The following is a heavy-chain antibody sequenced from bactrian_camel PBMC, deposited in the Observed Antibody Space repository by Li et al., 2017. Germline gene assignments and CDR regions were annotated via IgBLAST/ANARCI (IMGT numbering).Heavy chain of an antibody. V-gene: IGHV3S54*01. CDR2: IKTEYDTT. D-gene: IGHD7*01. CDR3: AAPRLRTGVHGDGPECFGH. J-gene: IGHJ4*01. CDR1: GDTVNIHC. Sequence: HVQLVESGGGSVQAGGSLKLSCAASGDTVNIHCAGWFRQAPGKEREVVGNIKTEYDTTFYADSVKGRFTISQDKNKHMVYLQMNSLKPEDSAVYYCAAPRLRTGVHGDGPECFGHWDQGTQVTV.